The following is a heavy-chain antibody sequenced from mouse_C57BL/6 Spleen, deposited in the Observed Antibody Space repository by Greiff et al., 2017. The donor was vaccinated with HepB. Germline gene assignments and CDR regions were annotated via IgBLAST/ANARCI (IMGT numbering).Heavy chain of an antibody. Sequence: EVKLVESGGGLVQPGGSLSLSCAASGFTFPDYYMSWVRQPPGKALEWLGFIRNKANGYTTEYSASVKGRFTISRDNSQSILYLQMNALRAEDSATYYCARHYYGSSYAMDYWGQGTSVTVSS. D-gene: IGHD1-1*01. V-gene: IGHV7-3*01. J-gene: IGHJ4*01. CDR1: GFTFPDYY. CDR2: IRNKANGYTT. CDR3: ARHYYGSSYAMDY.